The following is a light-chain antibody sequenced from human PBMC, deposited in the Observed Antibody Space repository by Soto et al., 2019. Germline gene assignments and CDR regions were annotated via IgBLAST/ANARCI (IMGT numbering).Light chain of an antibody. V-gene: IGKV3-15*01. CDR1: QSVSSN. J-gene: IGKJ3*01. CDR3: QQYNNWPFT. CDR2: GAS. Sequence: EIVMTQSPATLSVSPGERATLSCRASQSVSSNLAWYQQKPGQAPRLLIYGASTRATGIPARFSGSGSGTEFTLTLSSLQSEDFALYYCQQYNNWPFTFGPGTKVDIK.